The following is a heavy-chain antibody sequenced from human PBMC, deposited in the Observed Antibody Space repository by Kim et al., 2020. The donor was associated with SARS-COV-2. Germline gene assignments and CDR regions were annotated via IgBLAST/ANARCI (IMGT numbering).Heavy chain of an antibody. V-gene: IGHV3-11*04. D-gene: IGHD3-10*01. CDR3: AIDITMVRGVDY. J-gene: IGHJ4*02. Sequence: FCAASVKGRVSIAKDNDKNSLYLQLNSLRAEDTAVYYCAIDITMVRGVDYWGQGTLVTVSS.